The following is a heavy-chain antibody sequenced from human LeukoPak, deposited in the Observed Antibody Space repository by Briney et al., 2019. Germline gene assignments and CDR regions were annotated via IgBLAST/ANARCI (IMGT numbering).Heavy chain of an antibody. V-gene: IGHV1-18*01. CDR2: ISAYNGST. D-gene: IGHD3/OR15-3a*01. CDR1: GYTFTSYG. J-gene: IGHJ6*02. Sequence: GASVKVSCKASGYTFTSYGISWVRQAPGQGLEWMGWISAYNGSTNYAQKLQGRVTMTTDTSTSTAYMELRSLRSDDTAVYYCARDGGLVITGYYYGMDVWGQGTTVTVSS. CDR3: ARDGGLVITGYYYGMDV.